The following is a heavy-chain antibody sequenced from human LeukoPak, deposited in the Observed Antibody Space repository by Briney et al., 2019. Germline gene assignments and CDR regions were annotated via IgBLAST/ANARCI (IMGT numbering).Heavy chain of an antibody. J-gene: IGHJ3*02. CDR1: GFTFSSYA. V-gene: IGHV3-30-3*01. Sequence: GGSLRLPCAASGFTFSSYAMHWVRQAPGKGLEWVAVISYDGSNKYYADSVKGRFTISRDNSKNTLYLQMNSLRAEDTAVYYCARRGGLHGAFDIWGQGTMVTVSS. CDR2: ISYDGSNK. CDR3: ARRGGLHGAFDI. D-gene: IGHD2-21*02.